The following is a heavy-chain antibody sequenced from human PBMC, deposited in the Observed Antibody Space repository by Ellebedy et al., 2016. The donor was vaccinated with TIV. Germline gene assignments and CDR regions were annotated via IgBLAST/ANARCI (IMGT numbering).Heavy chain of an antibody. V-gene: IGHV6-1*01. CDR3: ARGRITAAVTSYFDL. J-gene: IGHJ2*01. D-gene: IGHD6-13*01. CDR2: TYYRSKWYT. CDR1: GDSVSSNSAF. Sequence: SQTLSLTXXISGDSVSSNSAFWTWIRQSPSRGLEWLGRTYYRSKWYTDSAVSVKSRIIINPDTSKNQLYLQLHSVTPEDTAVYFCARGRITAAVTSYFDLWGRGTLVTVSS.